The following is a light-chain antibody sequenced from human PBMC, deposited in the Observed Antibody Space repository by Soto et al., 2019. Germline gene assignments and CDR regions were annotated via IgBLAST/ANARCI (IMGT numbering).Light chain of an antibody. J-gene: IGKJ3*01. CDR1: HSVSSSY. CDR3: QQRSNWVT. Sequence: EIVLTQSPGTLSLSPGERATLSCRASHSVSSSYLAWYQQKPGQAPRLLIYDASNRATGIPARFSGSGSGTDFTLTISSLEPEDFAVYYCQQRSNWVTFGPGTKVDIK. CDR2: DAS. V-gene: IGKV3D-20*02.